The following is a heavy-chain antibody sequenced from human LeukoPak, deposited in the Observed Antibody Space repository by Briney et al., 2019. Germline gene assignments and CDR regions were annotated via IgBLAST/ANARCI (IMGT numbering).Heavy chain of an antibody. Sequence: GGSLRLSCAASGFTVSSHYMSWVRQAPGKGPEWVSVIYTGDTTYYADSVKGRFAMSRDNSKNTLYLQMNSLRAEDTAVYYCARVTLRYFFDYWGQGTLVTVSS. CDR1: GFTVSSHY. CDR3: ARVTLRYFFDY. J-gene: IGHJ4*02. V-gene: IGHV3-66*01. CDR2: IYTGDTT.